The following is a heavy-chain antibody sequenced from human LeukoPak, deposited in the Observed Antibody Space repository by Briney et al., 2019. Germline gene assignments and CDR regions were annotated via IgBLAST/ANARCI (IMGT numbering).Heavy chain of an antibody. J-gene: IGHJ4*02. D-gene: IGHD4-17*01. CDR3: ARQDDYGDFDY. CDR2: IYYSGST. V-gene: IGHV4-59*08. CDR1: GGSISSYY. Sequence: SETLSLTCTVSGGSISSYYWSWIRQPPGKGLEWIGYIYYSGSTNYNPSLKSRVTISVDTSKNQFSLKLSRLRSDDTAVYYCARQDDYGDFDYWGQGTLVTVSS.